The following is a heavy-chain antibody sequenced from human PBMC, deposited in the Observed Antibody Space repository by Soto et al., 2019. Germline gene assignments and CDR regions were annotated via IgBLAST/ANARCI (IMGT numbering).Heavy chain of an antibody. CDR1: GGTYSSYA. V-gene: IGHV1-69*01. Sequence: SVKVSCKASGGTYSSYASSWVRQAPGQGLEWMGGIIPIFGTANYAQKFQGRVTITADESTSTAYMELSSLRSEDTAVYYCASRGDGYNSRSRPFQHWGQGTLVTVPS. CDR2: IIPIFGTA. CDR3: ASRGDGYNSRSRPFQH. J-gene: IGHJ1*01. D-gene: IGHD5-12*01.